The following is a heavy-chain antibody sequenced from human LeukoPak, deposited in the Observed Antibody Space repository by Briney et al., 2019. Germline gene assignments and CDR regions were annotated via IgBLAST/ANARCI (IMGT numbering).Heavy chain of an antibody. Sequence: SETLSLTCAVYGGSFSGYYWSWIRQPPGKGLEWIGEINHSGSTNYNPSLKSRVTISVDTSKNQFSLKLSSVTAADTAVYYCARGVPRDCSGGSCFSGYDYWGQGTLVTVSS. V-gene: IGHV4-34*01. CDR3: ARGVPRDCSGGSCFSGYDY. J-gene: IGHJ4*02. D-gene: IGHD2-15*01. CDR1: GGSFSGYY. CDR2: INHSGST.